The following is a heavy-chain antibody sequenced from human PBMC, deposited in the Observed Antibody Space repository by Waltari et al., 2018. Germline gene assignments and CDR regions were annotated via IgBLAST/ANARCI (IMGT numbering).Heavy chain of an antibody. Sequence: EVQLVESGGGLVQPGGSLRLPCAASGFTFISFCMNWVRQAPGKGLEWVSYISSSSSTIYYADSVKGRFTISRDNAKNSLYLQMNSLRAEDTAVYYCARDFFDWLPFNWFDPWGQGTLVTVSS. V-gene: IGHV3-48*04. J-gene: IGHJ5*02. CDR2: ISSSSSTI. D-gene: IGHD3-9*01. CDR1: GFTFISFC. CDR3: ARDFFDWLPFNWFDP.